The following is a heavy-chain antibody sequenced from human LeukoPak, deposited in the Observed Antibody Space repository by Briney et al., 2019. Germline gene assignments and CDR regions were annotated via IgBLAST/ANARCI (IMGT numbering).Heavy chain of an antibody. CDR3: AKTYGSGSYYKGNWFDP. D-gene: IGHD3-10*01. Sequence: LSGGSLRLSCAASGFTFSSYAMSWVRQAPGKGLEWVSAISGSGGSTYYADSVKGRFTISGDNSKNTLYLQMNSLRAEDTAVYYCAKTYGSGSYYKGNWFDPWGQGTLVTVSS. CDR1: GFTFSSYA. CDR2: ISGSGGST. J-gene: IGHJ5*02. V-gene: IGHV3-23*01.